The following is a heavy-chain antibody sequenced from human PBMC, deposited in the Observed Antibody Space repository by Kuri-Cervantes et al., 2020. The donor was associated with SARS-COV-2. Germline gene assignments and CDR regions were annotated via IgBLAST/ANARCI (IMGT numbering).Heavy chain of an antibody. J-gene: IGHJ4*02. CDR3: ASTPSGITIFGVEAPYYFDY. Sequence: ASVKVSCKASGYTFTSYYMHWVRQAPGQGLEWMGIINPSGGSTSYAQKFQGRVTMTRDTSTSTVYMELSSLRSEDTAVYYCASTPSGITIFGVEAPYYFDYWGQGTLVTVSS. CDR2: INPSGGST. V-gene: IGHV1-46*01. CDR1: GYTFTSYY. D-gene: IGHD3-3*01.